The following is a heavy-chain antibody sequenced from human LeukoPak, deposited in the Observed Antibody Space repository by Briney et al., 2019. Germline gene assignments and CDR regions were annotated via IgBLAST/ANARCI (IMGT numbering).Heavy chain of an antibody. V-gene: IGHV3-23*01. CDR3: AIDPNWGTHS. CDR2: VGNNGGGI. CDR1: GFTFSTYT. Sequence: GGSLRLSCAASGFTFSTYTMYWVRHPPGKRLEWVSIVGNNGGGIHYADSVKGRFTISRDNFKNALYLQMNSLRVEDTAVYYCAIDPNWGTHSWGQGVLVTVSS. J-gene: IGHJ4*02. D-gene: IGHD7-27*01.